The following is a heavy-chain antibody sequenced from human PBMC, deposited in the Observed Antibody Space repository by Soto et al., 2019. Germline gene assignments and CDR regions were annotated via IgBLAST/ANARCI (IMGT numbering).Heavy chain of an antibody. CDR1: GGSFSGYY. J-gene: IGHJ6*02. Sequence: ETLSLTCAVYGGSFSGYYWSWIRQPPGKGLEWIGEISHSGSTNYNPSLKSRVTISVDTSKNQFSLKLSSVTAADTAVYYCESTLSXRRTYYYSYYRIDVWXQXTPXTVPS. V-gene: IGHV4-34*01. CDR3: ESTLSXRRTYYYSYYRIDV. CDR2: ISHSGST.